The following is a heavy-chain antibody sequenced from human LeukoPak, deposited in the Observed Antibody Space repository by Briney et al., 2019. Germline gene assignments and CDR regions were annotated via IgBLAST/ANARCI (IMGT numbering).Heavy chain of an antibody. CDR1: GFTFSSYG. D-gene: IGHD4-17*01. V-gene: IGHV3-30*02. Sequence: GGSLRLSCAASGFTFSSYGMHWVRQAPGKGLEWVAFIRYDGSNKYYADSVKGRYTISRDNSKNTLYLQMNSLRAEDTAVYYCAKGAYGDFDWGQGTLVTVSS. CDR2: IRYDGSNK. CDR3: AKGAYGDFD. J-gene: IGHJ4*02.